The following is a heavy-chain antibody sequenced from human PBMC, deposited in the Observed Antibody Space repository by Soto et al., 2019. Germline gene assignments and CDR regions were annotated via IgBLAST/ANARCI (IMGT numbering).Heavy chain of an antibody. CDR1: GGSISSSNYY. D-gene: IGHD6-13*01. CDR2: TYYSGSA. V-gene: IGHV4-39*01. Sequence: QPQLQESGPGLVKPSETLSVTCSVSGGSISSSNYYLGWIRQPPGKGLEWIGTTYYSGSAYYNPSLESRVAIFVDTSKNQFSLNVTSVTAADTAVYYCARQYISSWFSAFHIWGQGTLVTVSS. J-gene: IGHJ3*02. CDR3: ARQYISSWFSAFHI.